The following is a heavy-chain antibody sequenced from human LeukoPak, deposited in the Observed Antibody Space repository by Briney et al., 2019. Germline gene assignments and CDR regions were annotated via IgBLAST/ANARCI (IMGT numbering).Heavy chain of an antibody. D-gene: IGHD6-19*01. CDR1: GGPISSYH. CDR3: ARAVYNGWFYFDY. Sequence: SETLCLTCTGSGGPISSYHWSWIRQPPGKGMEWIGYIYYSGSTNYNPSLKIRVTISVVTSKNQLSLRLSSVTAADTAVYYCARAVYNGWFYFDYWGQGTLVSVSS. CDR2: IYYSGST. J-gene: IGHJ4*02. V-gene: IGHV4-59*01.